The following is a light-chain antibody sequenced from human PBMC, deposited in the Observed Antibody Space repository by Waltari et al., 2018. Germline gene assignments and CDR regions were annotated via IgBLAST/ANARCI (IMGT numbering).Light chain of an antibody. CDR2: KAS. CDR3: QQYNNGPWT. CDR1: QGISSW. V-gene: IGKV1-12*01. J-gene: IGKJ1*01. Sequence: DIQMTQSPSSLSASVGDRVTITCRASQGISSWLAWYHQKPGKAPKLLIYKASSLQSGVPSRFSGSGSGTDFTLTISSLQPEDFATYSCQQYNNGPWTFGQGTKVEIK.